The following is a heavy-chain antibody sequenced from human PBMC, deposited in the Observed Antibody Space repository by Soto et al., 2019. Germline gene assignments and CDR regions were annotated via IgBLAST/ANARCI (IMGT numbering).Heavy chain of an antibody. D-gene: IGHD3-10*01. Sequence: EVQLVESGGGLVQPGGSLRLSCAASGFTFSSYWMTWVRQTPGKGLEWVANIKQDGSGTYCLDSVKGRFTISRDNAQNSLFLQMNSLRAEGTAVYYCASLSMVRGVIGYWGQGTLVTVSS. V-gene: IGHV3-7*01. J-gene: IGHJ4*02. CDR1: GFTFSSYW. CDR2: IKQDGSGT. CDR3: ASLSMVRGVIGY.